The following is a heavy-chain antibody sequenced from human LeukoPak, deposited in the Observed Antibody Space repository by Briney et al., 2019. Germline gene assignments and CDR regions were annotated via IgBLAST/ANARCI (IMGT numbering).Heavy chain of an antibody. V-gene: IGHV4-61*08. CDR2: IYYSGST. J-gene: IGHJ4*02. D-gene: IGHD6-13*01. Sequence: PSETLSLTCTVSGGSISSGGYYWSWIRQPPGKGLEWIGYIYYSGSTNYNPSLKSRATISVDTSKNQFSLKLSSVTAADTAVYYCARNLGGSSWVFDYWGQGTLVTVSS. CDR3: ARNLGGSSWVFDY. CDR1: GGSISSGGYY.